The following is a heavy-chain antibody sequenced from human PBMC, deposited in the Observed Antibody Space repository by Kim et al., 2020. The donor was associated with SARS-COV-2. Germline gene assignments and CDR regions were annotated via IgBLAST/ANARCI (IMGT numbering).Heavy chain of an antibody. J-gene: IGHJ4*02. Sequence: GGSLRLSCAASGFTFDDYTMHWVRQAPGKGLEWVSLISWDGGSTYYADSVKGRFSISRDNSKNSLYLQMNSLRTEDTALYYCAKDMGGSGSYFDYWGQGTLVTVSS. V-gene: IGHV3-43*01. CDR3: AKDMGGSGSYFDY. CDR2: ISWDGGST. CDR1: GFTFDDYT. D-gene: IGHD3-10*01.